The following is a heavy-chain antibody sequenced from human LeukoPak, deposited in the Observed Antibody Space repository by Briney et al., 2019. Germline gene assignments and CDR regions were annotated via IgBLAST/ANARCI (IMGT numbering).Heavy chain of an antibody. Sequence: GGSLRLSCAASGFTFSNYAMSWVRQAPGKGLEWVSSITGLGGSTFYADSVKGRFTISRDDAKNSLFLQMSSLRAEDTAVYYCARAFDYWGQGTLVTVSS. V-gene: IGHV3-23*01. CDR3: ARAFDY. CDR1: GFTFSNYA. CDR2: ITGLGGST. J-gene: IGHJ4*02.